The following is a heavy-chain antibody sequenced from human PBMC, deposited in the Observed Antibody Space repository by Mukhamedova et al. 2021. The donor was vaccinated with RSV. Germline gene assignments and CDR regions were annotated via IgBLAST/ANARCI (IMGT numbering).Heavy chain of an antibody. J-gene: IGHJ4*02. CDR2: ISSNGGST. D-gene: IGHD2-21*02. V-gene: IGHV3-64D*06. CDR3: VKGSGYCGVDCWVFDY. Sequence: APGKGLEYVSAISSNGGSTYYADSVKGRFTISRDNSKNTLYLQMSSLRAEDTAVYYCVKGSGYCGVDCWVFDYWGQGTLVTVSS.